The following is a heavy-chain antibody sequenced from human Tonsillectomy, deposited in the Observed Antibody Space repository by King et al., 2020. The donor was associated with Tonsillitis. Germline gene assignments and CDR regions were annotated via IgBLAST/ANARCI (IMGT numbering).Heavy chain of an antibody. Sequence: QLQESGPGLVKPSETLSLTCTVSGGSISSYYWSWIRQPPGKGLEWIGYIYYSGGTNYNPSLKSRVTISVDTSKNQFSLKLSSVTAADTAVYYCARDRAVAGIDYWGQGTLVTVSS. D-gene: IGHD6-19*01. CDR2: IYYSGGT. CDR1: GGSISSYY. CDR3: ARDRAVAGIDY. V-gene: IGHV4-59*01. J-gene: IGHJ4*02.